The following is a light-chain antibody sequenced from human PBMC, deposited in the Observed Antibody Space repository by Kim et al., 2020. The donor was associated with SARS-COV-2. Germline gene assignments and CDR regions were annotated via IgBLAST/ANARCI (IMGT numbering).Light chain of an antibody. CDR3: CSYAGSSTLV. CDR2: EVS. Sequence: QSALTQPASVSGSPGQSITISCTGTSSDVGSYNLVSWCQQHPGKAPKLMIYEVSKRPSGVSNRFSGSKSGNTASLTISGLQAEDEADYYCCSYAGSSTLVFGGGTQLTVL. V-gene: IGLV2-23*02. J-gene: IGLJ2*01. CDR1: SSDVGSYNL.